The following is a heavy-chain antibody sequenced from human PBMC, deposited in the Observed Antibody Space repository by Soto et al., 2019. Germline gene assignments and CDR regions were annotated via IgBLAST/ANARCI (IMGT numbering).Heavy chain of an antibody. D-gene: IGHD3-10*01. J-gene: IGHJ6*02. Sequence: QVQLVQSGAEVKRPGSSVKVSCKASGDMFRNSAFTWVRQAPGQGLAWMGVIIPLFRKTNVAQKFQGRVTFTADESTSSLYMEVSSLTSEATAVYYCARARLSNGDPNIYFFSGLDVWGQGTTITVSS. CDR2: IIPLFRKT. CDR1: GDMFRNSA. V-gene: IGHV1-69*01. CDR3: ARARLSNGDPNIYFFSGLDV.